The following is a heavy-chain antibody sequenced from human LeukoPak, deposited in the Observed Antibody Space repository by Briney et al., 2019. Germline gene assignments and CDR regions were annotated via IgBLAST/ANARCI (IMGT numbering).Heavy chain of an antibody. CDR1: GGSISSSSYY. D-gene: IGHD7-27*01. CDR3: GRLNTDWGFLFDS. Sequence: PSETLSLTCTVSGGSISSSSYYWGWIRQPPGKGLEWIGSIYYSGSPYYNPSLRSRVPISVDTSKNPFSLKLSYVTAADTAVSYCGRLNTDWGFLFDSWGQGTLVTVSS. V-gene: IGHV4-39*01. CDR2: IYYSGSP. J-gene: IGHJ4*02.